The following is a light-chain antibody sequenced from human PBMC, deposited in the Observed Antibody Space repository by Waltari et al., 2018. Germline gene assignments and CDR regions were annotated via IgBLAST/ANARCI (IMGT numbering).Light chain of an antibody. CDR2: DTS. J-gene: IGKJ4*01. Sequence: DIVLTPSPATLSLSPGERATLSCSASQSISNYLAWYQQKPGQAPRLLIYDTSNRATGIPTRFSGSGFGTDFTLTINSLEPEDFAIYYCQQRRNWPLTFGGGTKVEIK. CDR3: QQRRNWPLT. V-gene: IGKV3-11*01. CDR1: QSISNY.